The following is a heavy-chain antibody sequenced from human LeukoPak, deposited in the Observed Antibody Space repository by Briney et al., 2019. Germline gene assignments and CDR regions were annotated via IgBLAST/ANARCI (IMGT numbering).Heavy chain of an antibody. J-gene: IGHJ4*02. CDR1: GFTFSRYE. D-gene: IGHD3-9*01. CDR3: ARRGLDILTGYYSREYFDY. Sequence: GGSLRLSCTPSGFTFSRYEMDWVRQAPGKGLEWLSYISRTGSTIYYADSVKGRFSISRDNTKNLLYLQMNSLRPEDTALYYCARRGLDILTGYYSREYFDYWGQGTLVTVSS. V-gene: IGHV3-48*03. CDR2: ISRTGSTI.